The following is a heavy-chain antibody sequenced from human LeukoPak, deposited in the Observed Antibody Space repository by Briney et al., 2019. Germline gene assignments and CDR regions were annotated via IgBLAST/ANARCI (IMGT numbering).Heavy chain of an antibody. J-gene: IGHJ5*02. D-gene: IGHD6-13*01. CDR2: IHDSGST. CDR1: GDSISSGGYL. V-gene: IGHV4-30-4*07. Sequence: SETLSLTCAVSGDSISSGGYLWSWIRQTPGKGLEWIAYIHDSGSTYNNLSLKSRLSISIDTSKNQFSLKLNSVTAADTAVYYCARVVAAAGNNWFDPWGQGTLVTVSS. CDR3: ARVVAAAGNNWFDP.